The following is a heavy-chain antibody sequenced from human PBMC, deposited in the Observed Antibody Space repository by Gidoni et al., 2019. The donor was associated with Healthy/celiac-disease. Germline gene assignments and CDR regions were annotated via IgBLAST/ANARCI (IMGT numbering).Heavy chain of an antibody. CDR3: AREPLYSSSWYDYYYGMDV. CDR1: GFPFSSYS. Sequence: EVQLVESGGGLVQPGGSLRLSCAASGFPFSSYSLNWVRQAPGKGLEWVSYISSSSSTIYYADSVKGRFTISRDNAKNSLYLQMNSLRDEDTAVYYCAREPLYSSSWYDYYYGMDVWGQGITVTVSS. J-gene: IGHJ6*02. D-gene: IGHD6-13*01. CDR2: ISSSSSTI. V-gene: IGHV3-48*02.